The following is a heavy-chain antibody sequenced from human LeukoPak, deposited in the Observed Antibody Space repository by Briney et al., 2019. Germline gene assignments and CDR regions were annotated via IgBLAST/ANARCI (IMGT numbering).Heavy chain of an antibody. CDR2: IASDGSST. Sequence: PGGSLRLSCAASGFTFSSYWMNWVRQAPGKGLVWVSRIASDGSSTTYADSVKGRFSISRDNAKNTLYLQMNSLRAEDTAVYYCAKDQHPTTVTLDYWGQGTLVTVSS. D-gene: IGHD4-11*01. CDR1: GFTFSSYW. J-gene: IGHJ4*02. CDR3: AKDQHPTTVTLDY. V-gene: IGHV3-74*01.